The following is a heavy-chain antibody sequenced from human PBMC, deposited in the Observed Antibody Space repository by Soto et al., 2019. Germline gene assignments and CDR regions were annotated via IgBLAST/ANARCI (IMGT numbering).Heavy chain of an antibody. CDR1: GGSISSGGYP. CDR3: AGIGYYHPSGMVG. V-gene: IGHV4-30-2*01. D-gene: IGHD3-22*01. Sequence: SETLCLTCGVSGGSISSGGYPGSWIRQPPRKGLEWIGYIYHSGSTYYNPSLKSRVTISVDRSKNQFSLKLSSVTAADTAVYYCAGIGYYHPSGMVGWGKGTTLTLSS. CDR2: IYHSGST. J-gene: IGHJ6*04.